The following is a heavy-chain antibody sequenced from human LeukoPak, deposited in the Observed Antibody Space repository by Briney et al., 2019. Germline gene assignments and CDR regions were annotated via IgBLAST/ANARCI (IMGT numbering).Heavy chain of an antibody. CDR2: IYWDDDK. D-gene: IGHD4-17*01. CDR1: GFSLSTSGVG. V-gene: IGHV2-5*02. CDR3: AHGFYGDYVVAFDI. Sequence: SGPTLVNPTQTLTLTCTFSGFSLSTSGVGVGWIRQPPGKALEWLALIYWDDDKRYSPSLKSRLTITKDTSKNQVVLTMTNMDPADTATYYCAHGFYGDYVVAFDIWGQGTMVTVSS. J-gene: IGHJ3*02.